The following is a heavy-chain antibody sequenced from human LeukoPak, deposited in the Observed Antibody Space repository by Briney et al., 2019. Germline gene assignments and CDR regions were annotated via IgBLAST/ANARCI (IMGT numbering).Heavy chain of an antibody. Sequence: PGRSLRLSCAASGFTFDDYAMHWVRQAPGKGLEWVSGISWNSGSIGYADSVKGRFTISRDNAKNSLYLQMNSLRAEDTALYYCAKAPDYETFGSYFDYWGQGTLVTVSS. V-gene: IGHV3-9*01. CDR3: AKAPDYETFGSYFDY. J-gene: IGHJ4*02. CDR1: GFTFDDYA. CDR2: ISWNSGSI. D-gene: IGHD4-17*01.